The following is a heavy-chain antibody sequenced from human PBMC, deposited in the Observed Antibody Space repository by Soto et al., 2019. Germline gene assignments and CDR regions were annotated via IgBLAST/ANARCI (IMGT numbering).Heavy chain of an antibody. D-gene: IGHD6-13*01. V-gene: IGHV1-69*02. CDR2: VAPIFDFS. CDR3: ATGALGVRQQLVRDAFDF. CDR1: GGTFDSYS. Sequence: QVQLVQSGAEVKKPGSSLRVSCRASGGTFDSYSISWVRQAPGQGLEWLGKVAPIFDFSRYAPKFQGRVTITADKSTSIAYMDRSGLTSQDTAVYYCATGALGVRQQLVRDAFDFWGQGTKVTVSS. J-gene: IGHJ3*01.